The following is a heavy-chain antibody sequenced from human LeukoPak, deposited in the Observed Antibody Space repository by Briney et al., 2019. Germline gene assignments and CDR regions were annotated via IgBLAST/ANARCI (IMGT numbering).Heavy chain of an antibody. CDR1: GFTVSSNY. J-gene: IGHJ3*02. CDR3: ARANYDILTGYYKGAFDI. D-gene: IGHD3-9*01. Sequence: GGSLTLSCAASGFTVSSNYMSWVRQAPGKGLKWVSVIYSGGSKYYADSVKSRFTIYRDNSNNALYLQMNSMRAGDTAVYYCARANYDILTGYYKGAFDIWGQGTMVTVSS. V-gene: IGHV3-53*01. CDR2: IYSGGSK.